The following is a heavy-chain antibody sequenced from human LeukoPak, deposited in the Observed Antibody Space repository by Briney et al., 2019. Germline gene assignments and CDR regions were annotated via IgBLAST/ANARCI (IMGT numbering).Heavy chain of an antibody. CDR3: ARGYCSSTSCKPYYFDY. J-gene: IGHJ4*02. Sequence: GGSLRLSCAASGFTFSSYSMNWVRQAPGKGLEWVSSISSSSSYIYYADSVKGRFTISRDNAKNSLYLQMNSLGAADTAVYYCARGYCSSTSCKPYYFDYWGQGTLVTVSS. CDR1: GFTFSSYS. V-gene: IGHV3-21*01. D-gene: IGHD2-2*01. CDR2: ISSSSSYI.